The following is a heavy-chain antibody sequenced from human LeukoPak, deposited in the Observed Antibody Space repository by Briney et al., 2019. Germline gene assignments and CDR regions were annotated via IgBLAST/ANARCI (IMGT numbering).Heavy chain of an antibody. Sequence: ASVKVSCKASGYTFTGYYMHWVRQAPGQGLEWMGWINPNSGGTNYAQKFQGRVTMTRDTSISTAYMELSRLRSDDTAVYYCARGFHPLLWFGELLPQPYYMDVWGKGTTVTISS. D-gene: IGHD3-10*01. CDR2: INPNSGGT. V-gene: IGHV1-2*02. CDR3: ARGFHPLLWFGELLPQPYYMDV. J-gene: IGHJ6*03. CDR1: GYTFTGYY.